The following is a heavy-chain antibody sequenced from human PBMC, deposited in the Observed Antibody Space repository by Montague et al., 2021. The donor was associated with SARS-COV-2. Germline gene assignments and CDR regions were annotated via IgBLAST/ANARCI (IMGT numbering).Heavy chain of an antibody. V-gene: IGHV3-20*04. Sequence: SLRLSCAASGFIFDDYGTSWVRQVPGRGLEWVSGITRNGETTGYADSVKGRVTISRDNAKNSLSLQMNSLRVEDTALYYCTRGFRGGPFDCWGQGAPVTVSS. CDR2: ITRNGETT. CDR3: TRGFRGGPFDC. J-gene: IGHJ4*02. CDR1: GFIFDDYG. D-gene: IGHD3-10*01.